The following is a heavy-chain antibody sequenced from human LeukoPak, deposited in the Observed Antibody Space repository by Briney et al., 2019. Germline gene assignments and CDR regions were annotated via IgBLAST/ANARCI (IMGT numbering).Heavy chain of an antibody. D-gene: IGHD3-22*01. V-gene: IGHV4-4*07. CDR2: ISGSGTI. CDR3: ARGYDGSGYYYRNWYFDL. Sequence: SETLSLTCIVSGGSINSYWSWIRQPAGKGLEWIGRISGSGTITYNPALQSRLTISIDTSKNQFSLKLSSVTAADTAVYYCARGYDGSGYYYRNWYFDLWGRGTLVTVSS. CDR1: GGSINSY. J-gene: IGHJ2*01.